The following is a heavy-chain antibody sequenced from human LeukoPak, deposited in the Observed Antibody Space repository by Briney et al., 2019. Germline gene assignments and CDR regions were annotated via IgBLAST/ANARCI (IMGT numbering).Heavy chain of an antibody. V-gene: IGHV3-74*01. CDR2: IARDGSST. Sequence: GGSLRLSCAASGFTFSRYWMNWVRQAPGKGLVWVSRIARDGSSTTYADSVKGRFSISRDNAKNTLYRQMNSLRVEDTAVYYCARGRPHGNDYWGQGNLVTVSS. D-gene: IGHD4-23*01. CDR3: ARGRPHGNDY. CDR1: GFTFSRYW. J-gene: IGHJ4*02.